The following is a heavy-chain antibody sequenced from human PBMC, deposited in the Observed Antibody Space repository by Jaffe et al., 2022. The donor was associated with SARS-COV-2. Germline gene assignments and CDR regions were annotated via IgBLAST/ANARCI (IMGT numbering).Heavy chain of an antibody. V-gene: IGHV3-7*03. CDR1: GFTFSSYS. D-gene: IGHD3-16*01. J-gene: IGHJ4*02. Sequence: EVQLVESGGGLVQPGGSLRLSCAASGFTFSSYSMTWVRQAPGKGLEWVANIKQDETEKFYVDSVKGRFTISRDNAKNSLYLQMNSLRAEDTAVYYCAASRSFHFWGQGTLVTVSS. CDR3: AASRSFHF. CDR2: IKQDETEK.